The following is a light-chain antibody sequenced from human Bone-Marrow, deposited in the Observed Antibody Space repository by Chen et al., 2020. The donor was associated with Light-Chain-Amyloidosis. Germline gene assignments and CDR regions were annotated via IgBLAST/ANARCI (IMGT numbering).Light chain of an antibody. V-gene: IGLV3-25*03. J-gene: IGLJ2*01. Sequence: YELTQPPSVSVSPGQTARITCSGDDLPTKYAYWYQQKPGQAPVLVIHRDTERPSGISERFSGSSSVTTATLTISGVQAEDEADYHCQSADSSGTYEVIFGGGTKLTVL. CDR3: QSADSSGTYEVI. CDR1: DLPTKY. CDR2: RDT.